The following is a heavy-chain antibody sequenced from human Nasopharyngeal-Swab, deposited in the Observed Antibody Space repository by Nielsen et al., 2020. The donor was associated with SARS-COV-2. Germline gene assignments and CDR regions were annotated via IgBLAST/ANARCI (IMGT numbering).Heavy chain of an antibody. CDR1: GFTFSSYA. D-gene: IGHD3-22*01. J-gene: IGHJ3*02. V-gene: IGHV3-23*01. CDR2: ISGSGGST. CDR3: AKDGGRSITMINDAFDI. Sequence: GGSLRLSCAASGFTFSSYAMSWVRQAPGKGLEWVSAISGSGGSTYYADSVKGRFTISRDNSKNTLYLQMNGLRAEDTAVYYCAKDGGRSITMINDAFDIWGQGTMVTVSS.